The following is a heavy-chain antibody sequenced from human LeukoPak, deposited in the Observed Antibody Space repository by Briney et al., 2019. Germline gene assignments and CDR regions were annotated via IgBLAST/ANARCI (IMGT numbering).Heavy chain of an antibody. Sequence: ASVKVSCKASGYTFTDYYMHWVRQAPGQRFEWMGRINPNTGGTNYAQKFQGRVTMTRDTSMSTAYMEVSSLTSDDTAVYYCARNLFDSNAYYSPADYWGQGTLLTVAS. CDR3: ARNLFDSNAYYSPADY. J-gene: IGHJ4*02. V-gene: IGHV1-2*06. CDR2: INPNTGGT. D-gene: IGHD3-22*01. CDR1: GYTFTDYY.